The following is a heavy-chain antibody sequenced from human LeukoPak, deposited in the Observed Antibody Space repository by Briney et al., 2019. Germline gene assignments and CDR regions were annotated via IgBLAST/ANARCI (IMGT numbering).Heavy chain of an antibody. D-gene: IGHD3-10*01. Sequence: ASVKVSCKASGYTFTSYDINWVPQATGQGLEWMGWMNPNSGNTGYAQKLQGRVTMTTDTSTSTAYMELRSLRSDDTAVYYCARGPFLWFGELLSDFDYWGQGTLVTVSS. CDR3: ARGPFLWFGELLSDFDY. J-gene: IGHJ4*02. CDR2: MNPNSGNT. CDR1: GYTFTSYD. V-gene: IGHV1-8*01.